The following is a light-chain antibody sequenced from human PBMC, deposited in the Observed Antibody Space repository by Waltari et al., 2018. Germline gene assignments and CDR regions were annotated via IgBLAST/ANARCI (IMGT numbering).Light chain of an antibody. CDR3: AAWDDSLSGPV. Sequence: QSVLTQPPSASGTPGQRVTISCSGSSPNTGSNYVYWYQQLPGTAPKLLIYSNNPRPSGVPDRFSGSKSDTSASLAITGLRSEDEADYYCAAWDDSLSGPVFGGGTKLTVL. CDR2: SNN. J-gene: IGLJ2*01. V-gene: IGLV1-47*01. CDR1: SPNTGSNY.